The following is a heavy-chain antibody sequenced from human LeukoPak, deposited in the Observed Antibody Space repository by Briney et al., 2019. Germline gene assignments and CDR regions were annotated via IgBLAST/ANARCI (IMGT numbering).Heavy chain of an antibody. J-gene: IGHJ3*02. D-gene: IGHD3-22*01. Sequence: PGGSLRLSCAASGFTVSSNYMSWVRQAPGKGLEWVSVIYSGGSTYYADSVKGRFTISRDNAKNSLYLQMNSLRDEDTAVYYCARDVYYYDSSGYYYNAFDIWGQGTMVTVSS. CDR3: ARDVYYYDSSGYYYNAFDI. CDR1: GFTVSSNY. V-gene: IGHV3-53*01. CDR2: IYSGGST.